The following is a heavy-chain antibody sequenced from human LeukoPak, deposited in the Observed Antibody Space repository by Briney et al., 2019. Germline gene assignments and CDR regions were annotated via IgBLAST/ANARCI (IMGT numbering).Heavy chain of an antibody. CDR3: ARQLGYCAAGTCYFDS. J-gene: IGHJ4*01. V-gene: IGHV3-69-1*01. D-gene: IGHD2-8*02. CDR1: GFAISTYA. CDR2: LSNGRSP. Sequence: PGGSLRLSCAASGFAISTYAMAWVRQAPGKGLEWISSLSNGRSPSYSDSLEGRLTMSSDNARNTLYLQMDNLRGEDTAMYYCARQLGYCAAGTCYFDSWGHGTQVTVSS.